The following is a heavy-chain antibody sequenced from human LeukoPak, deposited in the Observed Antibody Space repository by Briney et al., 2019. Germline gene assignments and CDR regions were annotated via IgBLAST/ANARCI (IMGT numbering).Heavy chain of an antibody. Sequence: PGGSLRLSCTASGFTFSNFWMGWVRQAPGKGLEWVANIKQDETEKFYLGSVKGRFTISRDNAKNSLYLQMNNLRGEDTAIYYCARDAGNSGYGCDLWGQGTLVTVSS. V-gene: IGHV3-7*01. J-gene: IGHJ5*02. D-gene: IGHD5-12*01. CDR1: GFTFSNFW. CDR2: IKQDETEK. CDR3: ARDAGNSGYGCDL.